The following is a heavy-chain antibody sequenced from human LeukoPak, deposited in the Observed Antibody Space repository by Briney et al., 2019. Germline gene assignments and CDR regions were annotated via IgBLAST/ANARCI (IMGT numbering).Heavy chain of an antibody. Sequence: PGGSLRLSCAASGFTFSSYGMHWVRQAPGKGLEWVAVISYDGSNKYYADSVKGRFTISRDNSKNTLYLQMNSLRAEDTAVYYCAKGHENPLTIVVVPAAIPAFDYWGQGTLVTVSS. J-gene: IGHJ4*02. CDR3: AKGHENPLTIVVVPAAIPAFDY. CDR2: ISYDGSNK. V-gene: IGHV3-30*18. D-gene: IGHD2-2*02. CDR1: GFTFSSYG.